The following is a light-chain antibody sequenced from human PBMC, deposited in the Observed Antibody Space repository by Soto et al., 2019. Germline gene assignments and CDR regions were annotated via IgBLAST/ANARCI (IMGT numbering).Light chain of an antibody. Sequence: EIVLTQSPATLSLSPGERATLSCRASQSVRNYFAWYQQKPCQAPRLLIYDASTRAPGIPARFSGSGSGTDFTLTISSLEPEDFAVYYCQQRRNWPPYPFCQGTRLEIK. CDR2: DAS. J-gene: IGKJ2*01. CDR1: QSVRNY. V-gene: IGKV3-11*01. CDR3: QQRRNWPPYP.